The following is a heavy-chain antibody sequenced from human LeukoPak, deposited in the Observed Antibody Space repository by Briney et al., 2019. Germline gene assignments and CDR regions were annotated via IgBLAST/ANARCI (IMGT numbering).Heavy chain of an antibody. V-gene: IGHV3-30*02. D-gene: IGHD2-2*01. J-gene: IGHJ4*02. CDR2: IWYDGSNK. CDR3: AKDLSPYQLPPSFDY. CDR1: GFTFSNYG. Sequence: PGGSLRLSCAASGFTFSNYGMHWVRQAPGKGLEWVAVIWYDGSNKYYADSVKGRFTISRDNSKNTLYLQMNSLRAEDTALYYCAKDLSPYQLPPSFDYWGQGTLVTVSS.